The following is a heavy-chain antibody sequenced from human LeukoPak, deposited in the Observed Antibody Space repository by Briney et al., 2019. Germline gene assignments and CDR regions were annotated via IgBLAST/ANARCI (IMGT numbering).Heavy chain of an antibody. V-gene: IGHV3-7*01. Sequence: QPGRSLRLSCAASGLTFSSYWMSWVRQAPGKGLEWVANIKQDGSEKYYVDSVKGRFTISRDNAKNSLYLQMNSLRAEDTAVYYCARARGLGYWGQGTPVTVSS. J-gene: IGHJ4*02. D-gene: IGHD3-10*01. CDR2: IKQDGSEK. CDR3: ARARGLGY. CDR1: GLTFSSYW.